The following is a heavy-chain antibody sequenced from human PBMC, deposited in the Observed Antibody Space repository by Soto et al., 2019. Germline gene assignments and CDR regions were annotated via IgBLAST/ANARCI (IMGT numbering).Heavy chain of an antibody. J-gene: IGHJ6*02. CDR3: ARERSVGYCITTTCPKPCSYYAMDA. Sequence: QVQLVQSGAEVKKPGSSLKVSCKASGGTFTNYAFSWVRQAPGQGLEWMGGIIPVFGTPDYAQRFQGRGTITADESTRTASMELSSLRSDDTAVYYCARERSVGYCITTTCPKPCSYYAMDAWGQGTPVTVSS. V-gene: IGHV1-69*12. CDR1: GGTFTNYA. D-gene: IGHD2-2*01. CDR2: IIPVFGTP.